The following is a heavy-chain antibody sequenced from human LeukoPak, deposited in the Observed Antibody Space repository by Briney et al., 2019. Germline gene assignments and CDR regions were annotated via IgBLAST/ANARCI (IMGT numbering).Heavy chain of an antibody. CDR1: GGSISSHY. CDR3: ARDRGYCSGGSCYQLGWFDP. J-gene: IGHJ5*02. CDR2: IYYSGST. Sequence: PSETLSLTCTVSGGSISSHYWSWIRQPPGMGLEWIGYIYYSGSTNYNPSLKSRVTISVDTSKNQFSLKLSSVTAADTAVYYCARDRGYCSGGSCYQLGWFDPWGQGTLVTVSS. V-gene: IGHV4-59*11. D-gene: IGHD2-15*01.